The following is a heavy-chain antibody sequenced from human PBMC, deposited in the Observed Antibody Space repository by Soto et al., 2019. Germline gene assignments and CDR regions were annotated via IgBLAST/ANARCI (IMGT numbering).Heavy chain of an antibody. Sequence: PGGSLRVSCAAAGCTFSSYSMSWVLQAPGKGLEWVSAISGSGGSTYYADSVKGRFTISRDNSKNTLYLQMNSLRAEDTAVYYCARDRAVKYYYYGMDVWGQGTTVTVSS. CDR3: ARDRAVKYYYYGMDV. D-gene: IGHD4-4*01. V-gene: IGHV3-23*01. CDR1: GCTFSSYS. J-gene: IGHJ6*02. CDR2: ISGSGGST.